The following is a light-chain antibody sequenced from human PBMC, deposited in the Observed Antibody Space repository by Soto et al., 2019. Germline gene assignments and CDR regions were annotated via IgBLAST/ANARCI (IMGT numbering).Light chain of an antibody. CDR3: SSHSSSSTLVV. Sequence: QSALTQPASMSGSPGQSVTISCTGTSSDVGGYNYVSWYRQHPGKAPKLMIYDVNNRPSGVSNRFSGSKSGNTSSLTISGLQAEDDADYYCSSHSSSSTLVVFGGGTQVTVL. CDR1: SSDVGGYNY. V-gene: IGLV2-14*03. J-gene: IGLJ2*01. CDR2: DVN.